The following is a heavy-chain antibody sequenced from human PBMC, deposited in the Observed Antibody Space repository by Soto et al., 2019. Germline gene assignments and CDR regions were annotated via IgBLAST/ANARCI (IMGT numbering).Heavy chain of an antibody. D-gene: IGHD2-2*02. CDR3: ARDPPCSSTSCYKGYFDY. V-gene: IGHV1-46*01. CDR1: GYTLTSDY. J-gene: IGHJ4*02. Sequence: GASLKGACKGSGYTLTSDYMHWVLQAPGQGLEWMGIINPSGGSTSYAQKFQGRVTMTRDTSTSTVYMELSSLRSEDTAVYYCARDPPCSSTSCYKGYFDYWGQGTLVTVSS. CDR2: INPSGGST.